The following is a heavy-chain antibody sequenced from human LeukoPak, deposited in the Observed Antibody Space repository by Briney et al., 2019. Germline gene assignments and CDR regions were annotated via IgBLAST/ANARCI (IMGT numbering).Heavy chain of an antibody. CDR2: ISGSGGST. CDR3: ASRSGFGRYYYMDV. Sequence: PGGSLRLSCAASGFTFSSYAMSWVRQAPGKGLEWVSAISGSGGSTYYADSVKGRFTISRDNAKNSLYLQMNSLRAEDTAVYYCASRSGFGRYYYMDVWGKGTTVTVSS. D-gene: IGHD3-10*01. J-gene: IGHJ6*03. V-gene: IGHV3-23*01. CDR1: GFTFSSYA.